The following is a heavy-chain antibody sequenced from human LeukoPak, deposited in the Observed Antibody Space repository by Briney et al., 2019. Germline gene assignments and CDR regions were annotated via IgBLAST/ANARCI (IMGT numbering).Heavy chain of an antibody. V-gene: IGHV1-69*06. CDR2: IIPIFGTA. D-gene: IGHD6-6*01. CDR1: GGTFSSYA. CDR3: AREGIGYSSSSYDY. Sequence: HWASVKVTCKASGGTFSSYAISWVRQAPGQGLEWMEGIIPIFGTANYAQKFQGRVTITADKSTSTAYMELSSLRSEDMAVYYCAREGIGYSSSSYDYWGQGTLVTVSS. J-gene: IGHJ4*02.